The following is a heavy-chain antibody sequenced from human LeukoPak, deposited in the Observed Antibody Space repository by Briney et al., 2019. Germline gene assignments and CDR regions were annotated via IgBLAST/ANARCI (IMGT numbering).Heavy chain of an antibody. V-gene: IGHV3-48*01. CDR1: GFTFSDYS. Sequence: GGSLRLSCEASGFTFSDYSMNWVRQAPGEGLEWLSYITSTSDTIYYADSVKGRFTSSRDNAKNSVYLQMNSLRAEDTAVYYCARSSGCPFFDYWGQGTLVTVSS. CDR2: ITSTSDTI. D-gene: IGHD3-22*01. J-gene: IGHJ4*02. CDR3: ARSSGCPFFDY.